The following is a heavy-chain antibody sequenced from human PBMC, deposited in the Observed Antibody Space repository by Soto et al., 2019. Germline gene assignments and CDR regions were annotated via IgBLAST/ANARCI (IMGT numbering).Heavy chain of an antibody. CDR2: IKYDGSAN. CDR1: GFTFSDYW. J-gene: IGHJ4*02. V-gene: IGHV3-7*01. D-gene: IGHD1-1*01. CDR3: ARRNLFDY. Sequence: EVQLVESGGGLVQPGGSLRLSCAASGFTFSDYWMSWVRQAPGKGLECVSSIKYDGSANYYVDSLKGRFTFSTDNAKNSFYLAMNSLRDDDTAVYYCARRNLFDYWGQGTLVTVSS.